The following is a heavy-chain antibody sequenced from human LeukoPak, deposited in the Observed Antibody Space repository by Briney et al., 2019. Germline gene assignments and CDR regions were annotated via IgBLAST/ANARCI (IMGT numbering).Heavy chain of an antibody. J-gene: IGHJ6*02. Sequence: GRSLRLSCAASGFTFSSHATRWVRQAPGKGLERFSAISGSGGSTYYADSVKGRFTISRDNSKNTLYLQMNSLRAEDTAVYYCAKDEAGGGIYYGMDVWGQGTTVTVSS. CDR3: AKDEAGGGIYYGMDV. D-gene: IGHD3-16*01. CDR1: GFTFSSHA. CDR2: ISGSGGST. V-gene: IGHV3-23*01.